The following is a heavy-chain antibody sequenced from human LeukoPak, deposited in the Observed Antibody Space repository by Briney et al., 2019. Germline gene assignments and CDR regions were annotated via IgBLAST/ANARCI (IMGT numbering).Heavy chain of an antibody. CDR1: GGSFSGYY. Sequence: PSETLSLTCAVYGGSFSGYYWSWIRQPPGKGLEWIGEINHSGSTNYNPSLKSRVTISVDTSKNQFSLKLSSVTAADTAVYYRAERVDTFDYWGQGTLVTVSS. D-gene: IGHD3-22*01. V-gene: IGHV4-34*01. J-gene: IGHJ4*02. CDR2: INHSGST. CDR3: AERVDTFDY.